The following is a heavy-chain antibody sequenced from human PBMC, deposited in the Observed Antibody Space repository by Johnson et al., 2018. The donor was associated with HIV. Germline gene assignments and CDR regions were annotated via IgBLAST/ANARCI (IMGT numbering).Heavy chain of an antibody. D-gene: IGHD3-9*01. Sequence: VQLVESGGGLVQPGGSLRLSCAASGFTVSNSYMTWVRQSPGTALAWVSVIYSGGSTYYADSVKGRFTISRDTSKNTLYLQMNSLRAEDTAVYYCARDPYYDFLTGPRDAFDIWGQGTMVTVSS. J-gene: IGHJ3*02. CDR2: IYSGGST. CDR1: GFTVSNSY. V-gene: IGHV3-66*01. CDR3: ARDPYYDFLTGPRDAFDI.